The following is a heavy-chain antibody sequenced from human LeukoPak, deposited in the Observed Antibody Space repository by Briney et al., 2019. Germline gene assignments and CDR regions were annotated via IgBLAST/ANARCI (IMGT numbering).Heavy chain of an antibody. Sequence: GSLRLSCATSGFSFTDYPMNWVRQPAGKGLEWIGRIYSSGSTNYNPSLQSRVIMSVDTSKNQFSLNLSSVTAADTAVYYCAKDRFSAQWLADYWGQGTLVTVSS. CDR2: IYSSGST. CDR1: GFSFTDYP. J-gene: IGHJ4*02. V-gene: IGHV4-4*07. D-gene: IGHD6-19*01. CDR3: AKDRFSAQWLADY.